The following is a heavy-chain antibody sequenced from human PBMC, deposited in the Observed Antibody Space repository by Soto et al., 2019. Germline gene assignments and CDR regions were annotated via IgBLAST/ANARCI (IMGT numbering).Heavy chain of an antibody. D-gene: IGHD2-2*01. J-gene: IGHJ5*02. CDR1: GYTFTSYG. CDR2: ISDYNGNT. Sequence: QVQLVQSGAEVKKPGASVKVSCKASGYTFTSYGISWVRQAPGQGLEWMGWISDYNGNTNYAQKLQGRVTMNTDTSTSTAYMELRSLRSDDTAVYYCARYPIVVVPAARENWFDPWGQGTLVTVSS. V-gene: IGHV1-18*01. CDR3: ARYPIVVVPAARENWFDP.